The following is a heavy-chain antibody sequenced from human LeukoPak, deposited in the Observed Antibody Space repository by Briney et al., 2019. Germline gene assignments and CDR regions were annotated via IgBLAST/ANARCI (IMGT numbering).Heavy chain of an antibody. J-gene: IGHJ4*02. CDR2: MNPNSGNT. CDR3: ARAPPGTMIVVAEGYYFDY. Sequence: RASVKVSCKASGYTFTSYDINWVRQATGQGLEWMGWMNPNSGNTGYAQKFQGRVTMTRNTSISTAYMELSSLRSEDTAVYYCARAPPGTMIVVAEGYYFDYWGQGTLVTVSS. CDR1: GYTFTSYD. V-gene: IGHV1-8*01. D-gene: IGHD3-22*01.